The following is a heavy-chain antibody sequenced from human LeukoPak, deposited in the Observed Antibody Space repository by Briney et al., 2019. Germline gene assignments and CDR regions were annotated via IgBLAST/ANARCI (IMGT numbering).Heavy chain of an antibody. CDR1: GDSVSSNSAA. Sequence: SQTLSLTFAISGDSVSSNSAAWNWIRQSPSRGLEWLGRTDYRSKWYNYYAVSVKSRITINPDTSKIQFSLPLNSVTPEDTAVYYCARDFMVRGTSVDVWGQGTTVTVSS. D-gene: IGHD3-10*01. V-gene: IGHV6-1*01. CDR3: ARDFMVRGTSVDV. J-gene: IGHJ6*02. CDR2: TDYRSKWYN.